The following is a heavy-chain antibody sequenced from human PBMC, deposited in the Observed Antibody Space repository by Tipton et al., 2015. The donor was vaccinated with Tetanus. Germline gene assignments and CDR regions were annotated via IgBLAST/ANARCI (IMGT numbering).Heavy chain of an antibody. J-gene: IGHJ4*02. CDR3: ARYYYDSSGPKYYFDY. CDR2: IYPGDSDT. CDR1: GYSFTSYW. V-gene: IGHV5-51*01. D-gene: IGHD3-22*01. Sequence: QLVQSGAEVKKPGESLKISCKGSGYSFTSYWIGWVRQMPGKGLEWIGIIYPGDSDTRYSPSFQGQVTISADKSISTAYRQWSSLKASDTAMYHCARYYYDSSGPKYYFDYWGQGTLVTVSS.